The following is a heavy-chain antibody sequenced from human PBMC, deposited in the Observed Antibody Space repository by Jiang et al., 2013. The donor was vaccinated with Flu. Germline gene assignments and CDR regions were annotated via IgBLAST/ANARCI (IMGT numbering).Heavy chain of an antibody. V-gene: IGHV4-59*08. CDR3: ARHARRGKQRGHFDY. J-gene: IGHJ4*02. D-gene: IGHD3-16*01. CDR1: GGSISSYY. CDR2: IYYSGST. Sequence: GLVKPSETLSLTCTVSGGSISSYYWSWIRQPPGKGLEWIGYIYYSGSTNYNPSLKSRVTISVDTSKNQFSLKLSSVTAADTAVYYCARHARRGKQRGHFDYWGQGTLVTVSS.